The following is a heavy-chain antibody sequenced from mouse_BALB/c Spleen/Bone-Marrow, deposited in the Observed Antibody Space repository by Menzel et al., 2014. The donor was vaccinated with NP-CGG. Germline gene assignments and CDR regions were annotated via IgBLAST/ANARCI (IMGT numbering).Heavy chain of an antibody. D-gene: IGHD2-2*01. V-gene: IGHV14-3*02. CDR2: IDPANGNT. CDR1: GFNIKDTY. CDR3: ASYVYGYYFDY. J-gene: IGHJ2*01. Sequence: EVQLQQSGAEFVKPGASVKLSCTASGFNIKDTYMHWVKQRPEQGLEWIGRIDPANGNTKYDPKFQGKANITADTSSNTAYLQLSSLTSEDTAVYYCASYVYGYYFDYWGQGTTLTVSS.